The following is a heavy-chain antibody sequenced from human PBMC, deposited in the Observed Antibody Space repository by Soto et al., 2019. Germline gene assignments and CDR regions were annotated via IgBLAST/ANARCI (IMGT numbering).Heavy chain of an antibody. D-gene: IGHD3-10*01. J-gene: IGHJ5*02. Sequence: QVQLVQSGAEVKKPGSSVKVSCKASGGTFSSYTISWVRQAPGQGLEWMGRIIPILGIANYAQKFQGRVTITAEKATSTAYMELSSPRSEDTAVSYCARTLEYYYGSGSYLGFDPWGQGTLVTVSS. CDR3: ARTLEYYYGSGSYLGFDP. V-gene: IGHV1-69*02. CDR2: IIPILGIA. CDR1: GGTFSSYT.